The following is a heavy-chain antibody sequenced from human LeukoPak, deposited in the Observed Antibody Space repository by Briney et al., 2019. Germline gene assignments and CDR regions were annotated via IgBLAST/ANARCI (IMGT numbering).Heavy chain of an antibody. Sequence: AGGSLRLSCAASGFTFSSYSMNWVRQAPGKGLECVSSISSSNSYIYYADSVKGRFTISRDNAKNTLYLQMNSLRPEDTAVYYCARDPAGSSWSLDWGQGTLVTVSS. D-gene: IGHD6-13*01. J-gene: IGHJ4*02. CDR3: ARDPAGSSWSLD. CDR1: GFTFSSYS. CDR2: ISSSNSYI. V-gene: IGHV3-21*01.